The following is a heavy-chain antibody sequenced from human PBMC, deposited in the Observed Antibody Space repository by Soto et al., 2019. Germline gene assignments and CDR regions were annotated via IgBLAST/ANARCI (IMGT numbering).Heavy chain of an antibody. CDR2: ISHTGNT. V-gene: IGHV4-59*11. D-gene: IGHD2-15*01. J-gene: IGHJ5*02. Sequence: PSETLSLTCKVSGGSISNHHWSWIRQAPGKGLEWIGVISHTGNTNYNPSLNSRVTISVDTSKNQFSLKLSSVTAADTAVYYCARARSSTSGGSRITRRNWFDPWGQGTLVTVSS. CDR3: ARARSSTSGGSRITRRNWFDP. CDR1: GGSISNHH.